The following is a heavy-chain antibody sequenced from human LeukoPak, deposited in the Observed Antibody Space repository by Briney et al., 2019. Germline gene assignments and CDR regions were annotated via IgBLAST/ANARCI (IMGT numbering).Heavy chain of an antibody. CDR2: IFPGDGEI. Sequence: GESLKISCAASGFTFSTFAMIWVRQPPGKGLEWVSSIFPGDGEIHYADSVRGRFTISRDNSKSTLSLQMNNLRAEDTAIYYCATYRQVLLPFESWGQGTLVTVSS. J-gene: IGHJ4*02. CDR1: GFTFSTFA. CDR3: ATYRQVLLPFES. V-gene: IGHV3-23*01. D-gene: IGHD2-8*02.